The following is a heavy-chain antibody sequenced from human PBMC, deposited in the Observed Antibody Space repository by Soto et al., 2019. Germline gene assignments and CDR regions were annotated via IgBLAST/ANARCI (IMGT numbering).Heavy chain of an antibody. CDR1: GFSLRTTGVG. CDR2: IYWDDDK. V-gene: IGHV2-5*02. J-gene: IGHJ4*02. Sequence: QMTLKESGPTLVKPTQTLTLTCTYSGFSLRTTGVGVGWIRQPPGKALEWLGIIYWDDDKRYSPSLKSRLTLTSDISKSQVVLTMTNMGPVDTATYFCAHTWGLPFDYWGPGNLVIVSS. CDR3: AHTWGLPFDY. D-gene: IGHD3-16*01.